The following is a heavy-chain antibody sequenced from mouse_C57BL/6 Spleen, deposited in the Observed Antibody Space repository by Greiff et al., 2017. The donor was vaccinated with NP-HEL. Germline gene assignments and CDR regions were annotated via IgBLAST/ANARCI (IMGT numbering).Heavy chain of an antibody. Sequence: QVQLKESGPGLVQPSQSLSITCTVSGFSLTSYGVHWVRQSPGKGLEWLGVIWSGGSTDYKAAFISRLSISKDNSKSQVFFKMNSLQADDTAIDYCARSPYYSKTYYAMDYWGQGTSVTVAS. CDR2: IWSGGST. V-gene: IGHV2-2*01. CDR3: ARSPYYSKTYYAMDY. CDR1: GFSLTSYG. D-gene: IGHD2-5*01. J-gene: IGHJ4*01.